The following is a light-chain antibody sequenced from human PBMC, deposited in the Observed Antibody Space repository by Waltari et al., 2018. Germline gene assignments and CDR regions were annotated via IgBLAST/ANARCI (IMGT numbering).Light chain of an antibody. CDR2: GAS. CDR3: QQYNDWPLT. CDR1: QRVSSSY. J-gene: IGKJ4*01. V-gene: IGKV3D-15*01. Sequence: EIVMTQSQATLSVSPGDTATLSCRASQRVSSSYLAWYQQKPGQAPRLLIYGASTRATGIPARFSGSGSGTEFTLTISSLHSEDSAVYYCQQYNDWPLTFGGGTKVDIK.